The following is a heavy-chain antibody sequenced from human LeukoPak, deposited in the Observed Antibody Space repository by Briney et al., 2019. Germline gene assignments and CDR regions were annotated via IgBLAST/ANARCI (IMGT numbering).Heavy chain of an antibody. CDR1: GFTFSSYS. CDR2: ISSSSSYI. D-gene: IGHD2-2*01. CDR3: ARDLGNCSSTSCYFYYYYGMDV. V-gene: IGHV3-21*01. J-gene: IGHJ6*02. Sequence: RGSLRLSCAASGFTFSSYSMNWVRQAPGKGLEWVSSISSSSSYIYYADSVKGRFTISRDNARNSLYLQMNSLRAEDTAVYYWARDLGNCSSTSCYFYYYYGMDVWGQGATVTVSS.